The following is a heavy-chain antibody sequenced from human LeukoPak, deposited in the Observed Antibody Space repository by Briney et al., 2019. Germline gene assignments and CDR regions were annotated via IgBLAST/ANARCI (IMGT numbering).Heavy chain of an antibody. CDR2: IRYDGSNK. V-gene: IGHV3-30*02. J-gene: IGHJ4*02. D-gene: IGHD6-19*01. Sequence: GGSLRLSCAASGFTFSSYGMHWVRQAPGKGLEWVAFIRYDGSNKYYADSVKGRFTISRDNSKNTLYLQMNSLRAEDTAVYYCAKSRGIYDNSGWRTFDYWGQGTLVTVSS. CDR3: AKSRGIYDNSGWRTFDY. CDR1: GFTFSSYG.